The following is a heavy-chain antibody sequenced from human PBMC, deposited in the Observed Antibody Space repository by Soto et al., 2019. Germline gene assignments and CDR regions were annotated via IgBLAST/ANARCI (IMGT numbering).Heavy chain of an antibody. Sequence: SETLSLTCAVYGGSFSGYYWSWIRQPPGKGLEWIGEINHSGSTNYNPSLKSRVTISVDTSKNQFSLKLSSVTAADTAVYYCARGGRITMVRGVIWRFDYWGQGTLVTVSS. J-gene: IGHJ4*02. CDR1: GGSFSGYY. CDR2: INHSGST. CDR3: ARGGRITMVRGVIWRFDY. V-gene: IGHV4-34*01. D-gene: IGHD3-10*01.